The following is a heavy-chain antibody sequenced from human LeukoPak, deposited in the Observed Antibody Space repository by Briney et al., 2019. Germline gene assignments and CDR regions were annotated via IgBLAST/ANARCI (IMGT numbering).Heavy chain of an antibody. CDR3: ARPQAQGNILHYFDC. Sequence: PSETLSLTCAVYGGSFSGYYWSWIRQPPGKGLEWIGEINHSGSTNYNPSLKSRVTISVDTSKNQFSLKLSSVTATDTAVYYCARPQAQGNILHYFDCWGQGTLVTVSS. J-gene: IGHJ4*02. CDR1: GGSFSGYY. CDR2: INHSGST. V-gene: IGHV4-34*01. D-gene: IGHD2/OR15-2a*01.